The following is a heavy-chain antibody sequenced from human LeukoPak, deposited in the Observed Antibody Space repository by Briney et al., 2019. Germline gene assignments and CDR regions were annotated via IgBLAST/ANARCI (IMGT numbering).Heavy chain of an antibody. J-gene: IGHJ4*02. CDR2: IYYSGST. CDR3: ARLTDYVRGEYFDY. D-gene: IGHD3-16*01. Sequence: PSETLSLTCTVSGGSISSSSYYWSWIRQPPGKGLEWIGYIYYSGSTNYNPSLKSRVTISVDTSKNQFSLKLSSVTAADTAVYYCARLTDYVRGEYFDYWGQGTLVTVSS. V-gene: IGHV4-61*05. CDR1: GGSISSSSYY.